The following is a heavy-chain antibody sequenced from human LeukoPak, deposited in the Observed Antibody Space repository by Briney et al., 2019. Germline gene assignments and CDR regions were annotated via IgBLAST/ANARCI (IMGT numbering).Heavy chain of an antibody. CDR3: ARGRGYTGYVDY. Sequence: GGSLRLSCAASGFTFSEHYMDWVRQAPGKGLEGVGRIRNKANTYTTEYAASVKGRFTISRDDSQNSLYLQLSSLKSEDTAIYYCARGRGYTGYVDYWGQGTLVSVSS. J-gene: IGHJ4*02. D-gene: IGHD5-12*01. V-gene: IGHV3-72*01. CDR1: GFTFSEHY. CDR2: IRNKANTYTT.